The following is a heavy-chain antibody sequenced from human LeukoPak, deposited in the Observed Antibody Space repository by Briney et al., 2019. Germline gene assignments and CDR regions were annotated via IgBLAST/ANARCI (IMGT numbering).Heavy chain of an antibody. CDR3: AREGTASRWFDP. V-gene: IGHV3-9*01. J-gene: IGHJ5*02. CDR1: GFTFDDYA. CDR2: ISWNSGSI. D-gene: IGHD2-21*02. Sequence: GRSLRLSCAASGFTFDDYAMHWVRPAPGKGLVWVSGISWNSGSIGYADSVKGRFTISRDNAKNSLYLQMNSLRAEDTALYYWAREGTASRWFDPWGQGTLVTVSS.